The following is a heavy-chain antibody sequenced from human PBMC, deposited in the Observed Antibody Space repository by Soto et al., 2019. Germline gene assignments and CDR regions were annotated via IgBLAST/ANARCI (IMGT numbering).Heavy chain of an antibody. J-gene: IGHJ6*02. CDR1: GFTFSSYS. D-gene: IGHD3-22*01. Sequence: PGGSLRLSCAASGFTFSSYSMNWVRQAPGKGLEWVSYISSSSSTIYYADSVKGRFTISRDNAKNSLYLQMNSLRAEDTAVYYCAKDPTYDSSGYYFYYGMDVWGQGTTVTVSS. V-gene: IGHV3-48*01. CDR2: ISSSSSTI. CDR3: AKDPTYDSSGYYFYYGMDV.